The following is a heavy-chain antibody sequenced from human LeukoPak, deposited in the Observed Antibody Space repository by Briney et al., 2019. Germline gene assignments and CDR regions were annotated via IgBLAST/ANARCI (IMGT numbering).Heavy chain of an antibody. CDR3: ARVGDYVGYFDY. V-gene: IGHV4-59*01. CDR2: IYYSGST. CDR1: GGSISSYY. J-gene: IGHJ4*02. Sequence: SSETLSLTCTVSGGSISSYYWSWIRQPPGKGLEWIGYIYYSGSTNYNPSLKSRVTISVDTSKNQFSLKLSSVTAADTAVYYCARVGDYVGYFDYWGQGTPVTVSS. D-gene: IGHD4-17*01.